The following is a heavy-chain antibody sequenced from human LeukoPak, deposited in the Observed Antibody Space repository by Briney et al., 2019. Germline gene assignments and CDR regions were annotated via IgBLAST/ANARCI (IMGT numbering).Heavy chain of an antibody. Sequence: ASVKVSCKASGYSFSAYSIHWVRQAPGQGLEWMGWINPNSGSTNNAQRFQGRVTITRETSISTAYLELRRLISEDTAVYYCARDLDPYYYYYLDVWGKGTMVTVSS. D-gene: IGHD1-1*01. CDR2: INPNSGST. CDR1: GYSFSAYS. V-gene: IGHV1-2*02. J-gene: IGHJ6*03. CDR3: ARDLDPYYYYYLDV.